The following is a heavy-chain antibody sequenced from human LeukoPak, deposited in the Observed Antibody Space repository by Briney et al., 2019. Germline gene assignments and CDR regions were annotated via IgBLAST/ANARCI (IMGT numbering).Heavy chain of an antibody. V-gene: IGHV3-15*01. CDR3: TTDLAQTYYYDSSGF. CDR2: IKSKTDGGTT. Sequence: PGGSLRLSCAASGFTFSNAWMSWVRQAPGKGLEWVGRIKSKTDGGTTDYAAPVKGRFTISRHDSKNTLYLQMNSLKTEDTAVYYCTTDLAQTYYYDSSGFWGQGTLVTVSS. CDR1: GFTFSNAW. J-gene: IGHJ4*02. D-gene: IGHD3-22*01.